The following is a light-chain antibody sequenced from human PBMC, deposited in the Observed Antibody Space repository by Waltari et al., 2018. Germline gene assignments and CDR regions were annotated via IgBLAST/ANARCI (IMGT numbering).Light chain of an antibody. CDR3: QQGSSFPLT. CDR1: QSISNF. CDR2: LED. J-gene: IGKJ4*01. Sequence: DIQMTQSPSSVSASVGDSVTITCRASQSISNFLAWDQQKPGRAPKPLMYLEDELQYGDPPRFSGGGSGTEFTLTISSLQPEDFATYYCQQGSSFPLTFGGGT. V-gene: IGKV1-12*01.